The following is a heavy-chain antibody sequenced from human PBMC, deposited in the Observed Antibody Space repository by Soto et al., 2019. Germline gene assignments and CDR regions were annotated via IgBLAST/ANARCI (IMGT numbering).Heavy chain of an antibody. CDR1: GFTSSSYG. CDR3: AKGNSWSPALVLDI. J-gene: IGHJ3*02. CDR2: ISDGGSSK. Sequence: GGSLRLSCAASGFTSSSYGMHWVRQAPGKGLEWVAVISDGGSSKYYADSVKGRFTISRDSSKNTLYLQMNSLRAEDTAVYYCAKGNSWSPALVLDIWGQGTMVTVSS. D-gene: IGHD1-7*01. V-gene: IGHV3-30*18.